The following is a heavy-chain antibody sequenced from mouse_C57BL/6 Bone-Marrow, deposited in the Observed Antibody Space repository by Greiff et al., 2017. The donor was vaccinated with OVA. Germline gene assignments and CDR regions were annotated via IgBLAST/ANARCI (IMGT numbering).Heavy chain of an antibody. J-gene: IGHJ1*03. V-gene: IGHV14-4*01. Sequence: VQLQQSGAELVRPGASVKLSCTASGFNIKDDYMHWVKQRPEQGLEWIGWIDPENGDTEYASKFQGKATITADTSSNTAYLQLSSLTSDDTAVYYCTTTVYFDVWGTGTTVTVSS. CDR1: GFNIKDDY. CDR2: IDPENGDT. CDR3: TTTVYFDV. D-gene: IGHD1-1*01.